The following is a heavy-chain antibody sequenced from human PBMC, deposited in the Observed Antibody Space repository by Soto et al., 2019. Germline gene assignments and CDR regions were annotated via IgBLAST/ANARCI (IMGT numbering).Heavy chain of an antibody. J-gene: IGHJ6*02. CDR2: ISYDGSNK. D-gene: IGHD2-15*01. CDR3: AKVKDRYCSGGSCYGYYYYGMDV. Sequence: QVQLVESWGGVVQPGRSLRLSCAASGFTFSSYGMHWVRQAPGKGLEWVAVISYDGSNKYYADSVKGRFTISRDNSKNTLYLHMNSLRAEDTAVYYCAKVKDRYCSGGSCYGYYYYGMDVWGQGTTVTVSS. CDR1: GFTFSSYG. V-gene: IGHV3-30*18.